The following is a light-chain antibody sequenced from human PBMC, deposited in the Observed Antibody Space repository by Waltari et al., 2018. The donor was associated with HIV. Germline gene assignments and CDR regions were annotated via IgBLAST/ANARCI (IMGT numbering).Light chain of an antibody. V-gene: IGLV1-44*01. CDR2: TNN. CDR3: AAWDDTLNGYV. J-gene: IGLJ1*01. CDR1: RSNIGSNT. Sequence: QSVLTQSPSASGTPGQRVTISCSGSRSNIGSNTVTWYQQLPGTAPKLLIYTNNQRPSGVPDRFSGSKSGTSASLDISGLKSEDEADYYCAAWDDTLNGYVFGFGTKVTVL.